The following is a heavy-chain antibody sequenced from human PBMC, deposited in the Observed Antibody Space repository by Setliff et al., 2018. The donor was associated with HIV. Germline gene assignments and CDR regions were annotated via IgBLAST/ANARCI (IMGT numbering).Heavy chain of an antibody. V-gene: IGHV4-4*08. Sequence: SETLSLTCTVSGGSISSYYWSWIRQPPGKALQSIGYIYSSGNTYHNPSLKSRVTISVDTSKNTFSLKLSSVAAADTAVYYCAICGGDCYSLDYWGQGTLVTVSS. D-gene: IGHD2-21*02. CDR1: GGSISSYY. CDR2: IYSSGNT. J-gene: IGHJ4*02. CDR3: AICGGDCYSLDY.